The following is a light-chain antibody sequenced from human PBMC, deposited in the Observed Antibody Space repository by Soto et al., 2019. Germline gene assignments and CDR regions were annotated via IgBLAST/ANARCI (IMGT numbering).Light chain of an antibody. J-gene: IGKJ1*01. CDR2: GTS. CDR1: QSVSSTY. CDR3: QQYGRSLWT. V-gene: IGKV3-20*01. Sequence: EIVLTQSPGTLSLSPGERATLSCRASQSVSSTYLAWYQQKPGQAPRLLIYGTSNRATGIPDRFSGSGSGTDFTLTISRLEPEDFAVYYCQQYGRSLWTFGQGTKVDIK.